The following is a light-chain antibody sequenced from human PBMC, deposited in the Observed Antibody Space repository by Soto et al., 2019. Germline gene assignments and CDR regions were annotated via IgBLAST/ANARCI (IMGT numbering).Light chain of an antibody. CDR2: GAS. V-gene: IGKV3-20*01. J-gene: IGKJ5*01. Sequence: EIVLTQSPGTLSFSPGERATLSCRASHSVSSSYLAWYQQKPGQAPRLLIYGASSRATGIPDRFSGSGSGTDFTLTISRLEPEDFAVYYCQQYGSSRPITFGQGTRLEIK. CDR1: HSVSSSY. CDR3: QQYGSSRPIT.